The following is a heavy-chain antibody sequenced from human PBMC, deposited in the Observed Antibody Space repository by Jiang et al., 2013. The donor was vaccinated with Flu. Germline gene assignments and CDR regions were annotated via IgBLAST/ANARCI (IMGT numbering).Heavy chain of an antibody. CDR2: TYSSGST. J-gene: IGHJ5*02. Sequence: GSGLVKPSQTLSLTCTVSGASISSGSYYWSWIRQPAGKGLEWIGRTYSSGSTNYNPSLKSRVAISLDTSKNQFSLKLYSVTAADTARYYCAREFSAENNWLDPWGQGTQVHRLL. CDR3: AREFSAENNWLDP. V-gene: IGHV4-61*02. D-gene: IGHD1-26*01. CDR1: GASISSGSYY.